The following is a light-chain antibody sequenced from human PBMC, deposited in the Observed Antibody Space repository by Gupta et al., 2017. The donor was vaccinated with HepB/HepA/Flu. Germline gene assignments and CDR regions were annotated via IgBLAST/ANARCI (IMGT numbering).Light chain of an antibody. CDR2: AAS. V-gene: IGKV1-9*01. Sequence: IQLTQSPSFLSASVGDRVTITCRASQGISSYLAWYQQKPGKAPKLLIYAASTLQSGVPSRFSGSGSGTEFTLTISSLQPEDFATYYCQQLNSYQWTFGQGTKVEIK. CDR3: QQLNSYQWT. J-gene: IGKJ1*01. CDR1: QGISSY.